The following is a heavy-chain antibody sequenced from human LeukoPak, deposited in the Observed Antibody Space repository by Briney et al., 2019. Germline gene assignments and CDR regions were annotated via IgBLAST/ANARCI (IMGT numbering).Heavy chain of an antibody. V-gene: IGHV3-21*01. CDR1: GFTFSSYG. CDR3: ARGLTLSGVRGVKRPMDV. D-gene: IGHD3-10*01. Sequence: GGSLRLSCAASGFTFSSYGMHWVRQAPGKGLEWVSSISSSSSNIYYSDSGKGGFSISRDNANTSLYLQITSLRVDHTAVYYCARGLTLSGVRGVKRPMDVWGKGTTVTVSS. CDR2: ISSSSSNI. J-gene: IGHJ6*03.